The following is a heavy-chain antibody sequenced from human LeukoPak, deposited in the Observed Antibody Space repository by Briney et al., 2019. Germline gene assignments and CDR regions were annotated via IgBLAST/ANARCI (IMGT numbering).Heavy chain of an antibody. CDR2: IIPIFGTA. CDR3: AREHYGLVDSPKAGDYYGMDV. Sequence: SVKVSCKASGGTFSSYAISWVRQAPGQGLEWMGGIIPIFGTANYAQKFQGRVTITADESTSTAYMELSSLRSEDTAVYYCAREHYGLVDSPKAGDYYGMDVWGQGTTATVSS. J-gene: IGHJ6*02. V-gene: IGHV1-69*13. D-gene: IGHD6-19*01. CDR1: GGTFSSYA.